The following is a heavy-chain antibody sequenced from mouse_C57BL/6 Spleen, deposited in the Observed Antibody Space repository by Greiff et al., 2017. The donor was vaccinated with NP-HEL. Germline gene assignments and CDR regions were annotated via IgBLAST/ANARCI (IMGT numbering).Heavy chain of an antibody. D-gene: IGHD2-1*01. Sequence: VQLQQPGAELVMPGASVKLSCKASGYTFTSYWMHWVKQRPGQGLEWIGEIDPSDSYTNYNQKFKGKSTLTVDKSSSTAYMQLSSLTSEDSAVYDCARSPEDGNYPIDYWGQGTTLTVSS. CDR1: GYTFTSYW. CDR3: ARSPEDGNYPIDY. J-gene: IGHJ2*01. CDR2: IDPSDSYT. V-gene: IGHV1-69*01.